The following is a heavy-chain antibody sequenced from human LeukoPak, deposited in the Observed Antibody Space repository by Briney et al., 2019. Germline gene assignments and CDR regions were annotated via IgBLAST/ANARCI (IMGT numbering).Heavy chain of an antibody. J-gene: IGHJ6*04. V-gene: IGHV3-11*06. Sequence: SLRLSCAASGFTFSDHYMTCIRQPPGKGRERVSYITKSGRDADHSDSVRGRFTTSRDNAKNSLYLQMNSLRPGDTAIYYCGRGHFGLDVWGKGTTVTVSS. CDR2: ITKSGRDA. CDR1: GFTFSDHY. CDR3: GRGHFGLDV.